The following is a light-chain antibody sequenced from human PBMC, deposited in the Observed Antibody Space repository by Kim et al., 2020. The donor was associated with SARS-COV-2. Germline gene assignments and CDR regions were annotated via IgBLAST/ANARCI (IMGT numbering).Light chain of an antibody. CDR3: NSYTGTSTWV. CDR2: DVT. V-gene: IGLV2-14*01. Sequence: LSQPASVSGSPGQSIAISCTGTSSDVGGYDHVSWYQQHPGKAPKLIIFDVTKRPSGVSNRFSGSKSGNTASLTISGLQTDDEADYYCNSYTGTSTWVFGGGTQLTVL. J-gene: IGLJ3*02. CDR1: SSDVGGYDH.